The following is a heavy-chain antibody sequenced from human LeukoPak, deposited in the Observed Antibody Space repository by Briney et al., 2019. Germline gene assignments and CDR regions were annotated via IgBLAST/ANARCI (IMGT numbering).Heavy chain of an antibody. J-gene: IGHJ4*02. Sequence: SETLSLTCTVSGGSITNSDYFWGWIRQPPGKGLEWIGNVDYSGRTHYNPSLMSRVTIYADNSKNQFSLKLRTVTAADTAVYYCARLDASSAHFSGSFPDYWGQGTLVTVSS. CDR3: ARLDASSAHFSGSFPDY. CDR1: GGSITNSDYF. V-gene: IGHV4-39*01. D-gene: IGHD3-10*01. CDR2: VDYSGRT.